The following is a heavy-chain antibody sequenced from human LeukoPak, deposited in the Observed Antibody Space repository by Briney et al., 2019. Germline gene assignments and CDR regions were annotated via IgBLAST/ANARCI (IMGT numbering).Heavy chain of an antibody. Sequence: GGSLRLSCAASGFTFSSYAMHWVRQAPGKGLEWVAVISYDGSNKYYADSVKGRFTISRDNSKNMLYLQMNSLRAEDTAVYYCARCIATRPADYWGQGTLVTVSS. CDR1: GFTFSSYA. CDR3: ARCIATRPADY. CDR2: ISYDGSNK. J-gene: IGHJ4*02. V-gene: IGHV3-30-3*01. D-gene: IGHD6-6*01.